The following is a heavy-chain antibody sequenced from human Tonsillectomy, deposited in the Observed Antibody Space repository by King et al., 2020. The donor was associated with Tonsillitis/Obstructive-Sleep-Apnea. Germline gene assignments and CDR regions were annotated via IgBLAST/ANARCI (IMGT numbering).Heavy chain of an antibody. V-gene: IGHV1-69*10. CDR1: GGTFSSYA. J-gene: IGHJ6*02. Sequence: VQLVQSGAEVKKPGSSVKVSCKASGGTFSSYAISWVRQAPGQGLEWMGGIIPILGIANYAQKFQGRVTITADKSTNTAYMELSSLRSEDTAVYYCARATTTRYCSGGSCDGGSYGMDVWGQGTTVTVSS. CDR2: IIPILGIA. CDR3: ARATTTRYCSGGSCDGGSYGMDV. D-gene: IGHD2-15*01.